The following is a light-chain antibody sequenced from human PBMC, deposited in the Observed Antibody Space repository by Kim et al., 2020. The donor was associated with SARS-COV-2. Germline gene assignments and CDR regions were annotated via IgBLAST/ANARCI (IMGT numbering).Light chain of an antibody. J-gene: IGLJ2*01. V-gene: IGLV3-21*04. CDR1: NIGSKS. Sequence: SYELTQPPSVSVAPGKTARITCGGNNIGSKSVHWYQQKPGQAPVLVIYYDSDRPSGIPERFSGSNSGNTATLTISRVEAGDEADYYCQVWDSSSELVVCG. CDR2: YDS. CDR3: QVWDSSSELVV.